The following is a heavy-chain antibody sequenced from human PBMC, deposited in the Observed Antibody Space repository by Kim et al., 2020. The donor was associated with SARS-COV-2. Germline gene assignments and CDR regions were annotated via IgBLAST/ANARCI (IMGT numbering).Heavy chain of an antibody. CDR3: ARARYYYDSSGYYYVGYFDY. CDR2: INAGNGNT. CDR1: GYTFTSYA. J-gene: IGHJ4*02. V-gene: IGHV1-3*01. D-gene: IGHD3-22*01. Sequence: ASVKVSCKASGYTFTSYAMHWVRQAPGQRLEWMGWINAGNGNTKYSQKFQGRVTITRDTSASTAYMELSSLRSEDTAVYYCARARYYYDSSGYYYVGYFDYWGQGTLVTVSS.